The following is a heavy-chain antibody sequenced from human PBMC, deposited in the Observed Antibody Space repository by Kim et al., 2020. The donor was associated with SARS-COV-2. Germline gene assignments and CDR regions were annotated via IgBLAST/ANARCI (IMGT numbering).Heavy chain of an antibody. CDR3: ARGRAEPQMAAAFDY. CDR2: INHSGST. J-gene: IGHJ4*02. D-gene: IGHD6-13*01. CDR1: GGSFSGYY. Sequence: SETLSLTCAVYGGSFSGYYWSWIRQPPGKGLEWIGEINHSGSTNYNPSLKSRVTISVDTSKNQFSLKLSSVTAADTAVYYCARGRAEPQMAAAFDYWGQGTLVTVSS. V-gene: IGHV4-34*01.